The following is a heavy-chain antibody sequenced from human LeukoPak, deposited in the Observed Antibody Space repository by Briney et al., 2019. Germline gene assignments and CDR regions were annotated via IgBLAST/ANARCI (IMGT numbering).Heavy chain of an antibody. Sequence: GGSLRLSCAASGFTFSGSAMHWVRQAPGRGLEWVANIKQDGSEKYYVDSVRGRFTISRDNAKNSLYLQMNSLRAEDTAVYYCAREDSSGYLRGSGAFDIWGQGTMVTVSS. CDR2: IKQDGSEK. D-gene: IGHD3-22*01. V-gene: IGHV3-7*01. CDR1: GFTFSGSA. J-gene: IGHJ3*02. CDR3: AREDSSGYLRGSGAFDI.